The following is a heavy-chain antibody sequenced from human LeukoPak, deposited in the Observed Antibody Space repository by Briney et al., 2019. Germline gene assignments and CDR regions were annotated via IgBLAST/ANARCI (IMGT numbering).Heavy chain of an antibody. D-gene: IGHD1-26*01. CDR2: IIPMSDTA. Sequence: SVKVSCKASGGTFNSYAISWVRQAPGQGLEWMGGIIPMSDTANYPQKFRGRLTITADIPTSTVYMELSSLRSEDTAVYYCTREDDTGRYMGDDAFDIWGQGTMVTVSS. CDR3: TREDDTGRYMGDDAFDI. CDR1: GGTFNSYA. J-gene: IGHJ3*02. V-gene: IGHV1-69*06.